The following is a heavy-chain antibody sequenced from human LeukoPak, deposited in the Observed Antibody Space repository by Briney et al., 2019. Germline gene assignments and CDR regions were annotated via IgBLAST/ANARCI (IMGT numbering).Heavy chain of an antibody. D-gene: IGHD3-22*01. CDR3: ARDAYYYDSSGYLFDY. Sequence: GGALRLSCAVSGFTFSSYSMNWVRQAPGKGLEWVSSISSSSSYIYYADSVKGRFTISRDNAKNSLYLQMNSLRAEDTAVYYCARDAYYYDSSGYLFDYWGQGTLVTVSS. J-gene: IGHJ4*02. V-gene: IGHV3-21*01. CDR1: GFTFSSYS. CDR2: ISSSSSYI.